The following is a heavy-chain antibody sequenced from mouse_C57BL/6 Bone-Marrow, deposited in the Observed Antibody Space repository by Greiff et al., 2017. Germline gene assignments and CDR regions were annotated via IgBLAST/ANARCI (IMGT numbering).Heavy chain of an antibody. CDR2: ISSGSSTI. CDR3: ARLTGHYFDY. V-gene: IGHV5-17*01. Sequence: EVQLMESGGGLVKPGGSLKLSCAASGFTFSDYGMHWVRQAPEKGLEWVAYISSGSSTIYYADTVKGRFTISRDNAKNTLFLQMTSLRSEDTAMYYCARLTGHYFDYWGQGTTLTVSS. D-gene: IGHD4-1*01. J-gene: IGHJ2*01. CDR1: GFTFSDYG.